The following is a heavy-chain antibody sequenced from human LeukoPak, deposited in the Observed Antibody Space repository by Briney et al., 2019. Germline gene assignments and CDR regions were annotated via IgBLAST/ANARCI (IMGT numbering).Heavy chain of an antibody. V-gene: IGHV4-34*01. D-gene: IGHD4-17*01. CDR1: GGSFSGYY. Sequence: SETLSLTCAVYGGSFSGYYWSWIRQPPGKGLEWIGEINHSGSTNYNPSLKSRVTTSVDTSKNQFSLKLSSVTAADTAVYYCARVAVTTYWYFDLWGRGTLVTVSS. J-gene: IGHJ2*01. CDR3: ARVAVTTYWYFDL. CDR2: INHSGST.